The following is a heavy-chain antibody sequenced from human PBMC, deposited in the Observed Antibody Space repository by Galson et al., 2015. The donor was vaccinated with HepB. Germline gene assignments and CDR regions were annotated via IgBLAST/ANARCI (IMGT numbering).Heavy chain of an antibody. J-gene: IGHJ4*02. Sequence: SLRLSCAASGFTFSSYAMSWVRQAPGKGLEWVSAISGSGGSTYYADPVKGRFTISRDNSKNTLYLQMNSLRAEDTAVYYCAKIQLYSIAVAGMSGFDYWGQGTLVTVSS. V-gene: IGHV3-23*01. CDR3: AKIQLYSIAVAGMSGFDY. CDR1: GFTFSSYA. D-gene: IGHD6-19*01. CDR2: ISGSGGST.